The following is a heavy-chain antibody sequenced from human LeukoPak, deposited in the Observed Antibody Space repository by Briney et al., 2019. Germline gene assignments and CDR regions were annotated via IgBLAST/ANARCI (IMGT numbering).Heavy chain of an antibody. D-gene: IGHD6-19*01. CDR1: GYTFTSYY. J-gene: IGHJ4*02. V-gene: IGHV1-46*01. CDR3: ARAEQWLDFDY. CDR2: INPSGGST. Sequence: ASVKVSCKASGYTFTSYYIHWVRQAPGQGLEWMGIINPSGGSTSYAQKFQGRVTMTRDTSTSTVYMELSSLRSEDTAVYYCARAEQWLDFDYWGQGTLVTVSS.